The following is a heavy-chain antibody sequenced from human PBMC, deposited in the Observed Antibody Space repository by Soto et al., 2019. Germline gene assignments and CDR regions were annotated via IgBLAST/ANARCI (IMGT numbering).Heavy chain of an antibody. V-gene: IGHV1-69*13. J-gene: IGHJ6*02. CDR3: ARAKDNLYYGWGGKYYGMDF. CDR1: GGTFSSYA. D-gene: IGHD1-7*01. Sequence: ASVKVSCKASGGTFSSYAISWVRQAPGQGLEWMGGIIPIFGTANYAQKFQGRVTITADESTSTAYMELSSLRSEDTAVYYCARAKDNLYYGWGGKYYGMDFWGPGTTVTVSS. CDR2: IIPIFGTA.